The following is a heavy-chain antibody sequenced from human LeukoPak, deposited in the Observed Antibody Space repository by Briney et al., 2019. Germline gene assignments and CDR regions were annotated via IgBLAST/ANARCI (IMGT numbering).Heavy chain of an antibody. CDR2: INAGNGNT. CDR3: ARGDSSGYSHIGD. J-gene: IGHJ4*02. V-gene: IGHV1-3*01. D-gene: IGHD3-22*01. CDR1: GYTFTSYA. Sequence: ASVKVSCKASGYTFTSYAMHWVRQAPGQRLEWMGWINAGNGNTKYSQKFQGRVTITRDTSASTAYMELSSLRSEDTAVYYCARGDSSGYSHIGDWGQGTLVTVSS.